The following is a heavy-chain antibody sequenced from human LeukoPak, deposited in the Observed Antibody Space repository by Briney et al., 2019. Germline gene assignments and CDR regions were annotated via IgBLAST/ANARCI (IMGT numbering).Heavy chain of an antibody. V-gene: IGHV3-9*01. J-gene: IGHJ4*02. CDR1: GFTFDDYA. D-gene: IGHD7-27*01. CDR2: ISWNSGSI. CDR3: ARDHNWGFDF. Sequence: SLRLSCAASGFTFDDYAMHWVRQAPGKGLEWVSGISWNSGSIGYADSVRGRFTISRDNAKNSVYLQMNSLRDEDTAVYYCARDHNWGFDFWGQGTLVAVSS.